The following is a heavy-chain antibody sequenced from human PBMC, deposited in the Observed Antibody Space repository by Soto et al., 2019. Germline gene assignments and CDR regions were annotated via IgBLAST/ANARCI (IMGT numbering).Heavy chain of an antibody. V-gene: IGHV3-30*04. CDR3: AKIIGLYNWFDP. CDR1: GFSFSSYT. D-gene: IGHD3-10*01. CDR2: ISHDGGDK. J-gene: IGHJ5*02. Sequence: PGGSLRLSCAASGFSFSSYTMHWVRQTPGKGLERVAVISHDGGDKYYADSVKGRFTISRDNSKNTLYLQMNSLRAEDTAVYYCAKIIGLYNWFDPWGQGTLVTVSS.